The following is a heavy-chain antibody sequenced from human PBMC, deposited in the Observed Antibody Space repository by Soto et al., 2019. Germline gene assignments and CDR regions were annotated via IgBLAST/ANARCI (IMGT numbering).Heavy chain of an antibody. CDR3: ARDMYYDFWSGYYTGGATYYYGMDV. Sequence: GGSLRLSCAASGFTFSSYAMSWVRQAPGKGLEWVAVISYDGSNKYYADSVKGRFTISRDNSKNTLYLQMNSLRAEDTAVYYCARDMYYDFWSGYYTGGATYYYGMDVWGQGTTVTVSS. J-gene: IGHJ6*02. D-gene: IGHD3-3*01. V-gene: IGHV3-30-3*01. CDR1: GFTFSSYA. CDR2: ISYDGSNK.